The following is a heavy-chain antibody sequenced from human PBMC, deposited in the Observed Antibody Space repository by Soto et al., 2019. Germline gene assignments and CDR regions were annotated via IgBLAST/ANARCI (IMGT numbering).Heavy chain of an antibody. CDR2: IIPILGIA. Sequence: QVQLVQSGAEVKKPGSSVKVSCKASGGTFSSYTISWVRQAPGQGIEWMGRIIPILGIANYAQKFQGRVTITADKSTSTAYMELSSLRSEDTAVYYCARGGATISDFDYWGQGTLVTVSS. J-gene: IGHJ4*02. CDR1: GGTFSSYT. V-gene: IGHV1-69*02. D-gene: IGHD1-26*01. CDR3: ARGGATISDFDY.